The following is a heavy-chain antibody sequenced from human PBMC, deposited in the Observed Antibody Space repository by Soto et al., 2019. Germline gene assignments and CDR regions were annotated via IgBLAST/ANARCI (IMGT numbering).Heavy chain of an antibody. V-gene: IGHV1-8*01. CDR2: MNPNSGNT. CDR3: ARAAGDYDFWSGPYYYYYYMDV. Sequence: ASVKVSCKASGYTFTSYDINWVRQATGQGLEWMGWMNPNSGNTGYAQKFQGRVTMTRNTSISTAYMELSSLRSEDTAVYYCARAAGDYDFWSGPYYYYYYMDVWGKGTTVTVSS. D-gene: IGHD3-3*01. CDR1: GYTFTSYD. J-gene: IGHJ6*03.